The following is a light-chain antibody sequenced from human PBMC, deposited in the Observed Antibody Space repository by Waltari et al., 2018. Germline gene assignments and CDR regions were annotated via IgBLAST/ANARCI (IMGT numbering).Light chain of an antibody. CDR2: DVT. J-gene: IGLJ2*01. Sequence: QSALTQPRSVSGSPGQSVTIPCTGTSSDVGGYSYVSWYQHHPGKAPKLLIYDVTERPSGVPHRFSGSKSVNTASLTISGLQAEDEADYYCCSYAGSYTWVFGGGTKLTVL. CDR1: SSDVGGYSY. V-gene: IGLV2-11*01. CDR3: CSYAGSYTWV.